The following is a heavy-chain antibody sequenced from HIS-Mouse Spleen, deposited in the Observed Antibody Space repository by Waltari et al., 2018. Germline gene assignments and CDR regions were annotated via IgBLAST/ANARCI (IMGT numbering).Heavy chain of an antibody. CDR2: IYSGGST. D-gene: IGHD6-13*01. V-gene: IGHV3-53*01. CDR1: GFTVSSNY. J-gene: IGHJ4*01. Sequence: EVQLVESGGGLIQPGGSLRLSCAASGFTVSSNYMSWVRQAPGQGLGWFSVIYSGGSTYDAYSVKGRFTISRDNSKNTLYLQMNSLRAEDTAVYYCAGGVGSSWYYFDYWGHGTLVTVSS. CDR3: AGGVGSSWYYFDY.